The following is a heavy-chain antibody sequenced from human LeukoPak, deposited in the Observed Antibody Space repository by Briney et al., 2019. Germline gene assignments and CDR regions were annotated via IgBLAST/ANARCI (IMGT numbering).Heavy chain of an antibody. CDR1: GFTFSNSA. CDR2: ISGSGDTA. Sequence: GGSLRLSCAASGFTFSNSAMSWVRQAPGKGLDWVSSISGSGDTAYHADSVKGRFTISRDNSKNTLYMQMNSLRAEDTAIYYCAKAKYCTSTTCPPNWFDPWGQGTLVTVSS. D-gene: IGHD2-2*01. CDR3: AKAKYCTSTTCPPNWFDP. J-gene: IGHJ5*02. V-gene: IGHV3-23*01.